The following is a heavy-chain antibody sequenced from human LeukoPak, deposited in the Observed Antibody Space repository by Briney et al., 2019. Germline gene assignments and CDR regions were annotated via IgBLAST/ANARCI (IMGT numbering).Heavy chain of an antibody. CDR2: INPNSGGT. CDR1: GYTFTGYY. J-gene: IGHJ4*02. V-gene: IGHV1-2*02. CDR3: ARDPTAPYYGSGTIGDY. D-gene: IGHD3-10*01. Sequence: GASVKVSCKASGYTFTGYYMHWVRQAPGQGLEWMGWINPNSGGTNYAQKFQGRVTMTRDTSISTAYMELSRLRSDDTAVYYCARDPTAPYYGSGTIGDYWGQGTLVTVSS.